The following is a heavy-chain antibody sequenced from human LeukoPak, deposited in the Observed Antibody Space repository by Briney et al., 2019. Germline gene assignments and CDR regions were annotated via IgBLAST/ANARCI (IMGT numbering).Heavy chain of an antibody. CDR3: AKIRVRYSNYAGFDY. D-gene: IGHD4-11*01. J-gene: IGHJ4*02. V-gene: IGHV3-23*01. Sequence: PGGSLRLSCAASGFTFSSYAMSWVRQAPGKGLEWVSGISGSGGSTYYADSVKGRFTISRDNSKNTLYLQMNSLRAEDTAVYYCAKIRVRYSNYAGFDYWGQGTLVTVSS. CDR1: GFTFSSYA. CDR2: ISGSGGST.